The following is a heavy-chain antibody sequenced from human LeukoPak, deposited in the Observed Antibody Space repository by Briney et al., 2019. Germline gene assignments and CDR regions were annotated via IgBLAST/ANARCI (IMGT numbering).Heavy chain of an antibody. Sequence: ASVKVSCKSSGYTSSTYGISWMRQAPGQGLEWMGWISFHNGNTNYAQKSHGRLTMTTDTSTSTAYMELRSLRSDDTGVYYCARDVPGSIGTTARFDPWGQGTLVTVSS. CDR2: ISFHNGNT. D-gene: IGHD1-1*01. J-gene: IGHJ5*02. CDR1: GYTSSTYG. V-gene: IGHV1-18*01. CDR3: ARDVPGSIGTTARFDP.